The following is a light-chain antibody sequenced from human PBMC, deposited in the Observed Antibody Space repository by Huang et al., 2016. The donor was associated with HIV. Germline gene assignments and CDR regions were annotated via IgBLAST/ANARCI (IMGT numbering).Light chain of an antibody. CDR2: GAF. V-gene: IGKV3-20*01. J-gene: IGKJ2*01. CDR1: QNIRNIY. Sequence: EIVLTQSPGTLSLSPGERATLSCRASQNIRNIYLAWYQQKPGQAPRLLIFGAFNRASGTPDRFSGSESGTDFTLAIGGLEPEDFATYYCQQYGDSPRTFGQGTKLEIK. CDR3: QQYGDSPRT.